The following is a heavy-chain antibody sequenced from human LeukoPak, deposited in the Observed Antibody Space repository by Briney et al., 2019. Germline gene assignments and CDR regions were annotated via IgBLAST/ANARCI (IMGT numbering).Heavy chain of an antibody. CDR3: ARYQPSYSIRSSYYFDY. D-gene: IGHD6-13*01. CDR1: GGSISSSSYY. CDR2: IYYSGST. Sequence: PSETLSLTFTVSGGSISSSSYYWGWIRQPPGKGLVWIGSIYYSGSTYYNPSLKSRVTISGDTSKNQFSLKLSSVTAADTAVYYCARYQPSYSIRSSYYFDYWGQGTLVTVSS. V-gene: IGHV4-39*01. J-gene: IGHJ4*02.